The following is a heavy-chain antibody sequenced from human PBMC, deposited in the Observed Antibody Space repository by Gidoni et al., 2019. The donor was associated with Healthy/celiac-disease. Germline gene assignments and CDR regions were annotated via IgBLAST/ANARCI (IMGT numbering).Heavy chain of an antibody. D-gene: IGHD3-10*01. CDR1: GGSFSGYY. Sequence: QVQLQQWGAGLLKPSETLSLTCAVYGGSFSGYYGSWIRQPPGKGLEWIGEINHSGSTNYNPYLKRRVTISVDTSKNQFSLKLSSVTAADTAVYYCARWRRRGYGSGYGMDVWGQGTTVTVSS. CDR2: INHSGST. CDR3: ARWRRRGYGSGYGMDV. V-gene: IGHV4-34*01. J-gene: IGHJ6*02.